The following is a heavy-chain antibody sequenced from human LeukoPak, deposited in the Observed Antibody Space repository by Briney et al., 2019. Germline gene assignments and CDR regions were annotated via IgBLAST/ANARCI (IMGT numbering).Heavy chain of an antibody. V-gene: IGHV1-18*01. CDR3: ARASDDSSGYSGFYAFDI. J-gene: IGHJ3*02. CDR1: GYTFTSYG. Sequence: GASVKVSCKASGYTFTSYGVSWVRQAPGQGLEWMGWISAYNGNTNYAQKLQGRVTMTTDTSTSTAYMELRSLRSDDTAVYYCARASDDSSGYSGFYAFDIWGQGTMVTASS. CDR2: ISAYNGNT. D-gene: IGHD3-22*01.